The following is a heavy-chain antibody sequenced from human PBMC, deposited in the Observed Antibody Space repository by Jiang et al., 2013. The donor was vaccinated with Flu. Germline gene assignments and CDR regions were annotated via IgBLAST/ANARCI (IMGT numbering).Heavy chain of an antibody. Sequence: GPGLVKPSQTLSLTCTVSGGSISSGGYYWSWIRQHPGKGLEWIGYIYYSGSTYYNPSLKSRVTISVDTSKNQFSLKLSSVTAADTAVYYCARYYYDSSGYYYYFDYWGQGTLVTVSS. CDR1: GGSISSGGYY. V-gene: IGHV4-31*03. CDR2: IYYSGST. J-gene: IGHJ4*02. D-gene: IGHD3-22*01. CDR3: ARYYYDSSGYYYYFDY.